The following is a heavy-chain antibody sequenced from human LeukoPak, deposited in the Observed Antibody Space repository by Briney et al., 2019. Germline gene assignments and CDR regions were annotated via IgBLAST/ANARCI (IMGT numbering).Heavy chain of an antibody. D-gene: IGHD3-10*01. CDR1: GFTFSSYG. CDR3: AKERRRTMDY. Sequence: GGSLRLSCAASGFTFSSYGMHWVRQAPGKGLEWVAVISYDGSNKYYADSVKGRFTISRDNSKNTLYLQMNSLGAEDTAVYYCAKERRRTMDYWGQGTLVTVSS. CDR2: ISYDGSNK. J-gene: IGHJ4*02. V-gene: IGHV3-30*18.